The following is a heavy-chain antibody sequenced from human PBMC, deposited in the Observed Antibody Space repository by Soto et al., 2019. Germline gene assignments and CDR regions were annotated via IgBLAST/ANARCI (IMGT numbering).Heavy chain of an antibody. Sequence: GGSLRHTCVDSGFTFSSYGMHWVRQAPGEGLEWVSTIRETGNTYYADSVRGRFATSRDNSENTLYLQMSSLRAEDTAVYYCAKQQMGVIRALDYWGQGTLVTVSS. CDR1: GFTFSSYG. CDR3: AKQQMGVIRALDY. V-gene: IGHV3-23*01. CDR2: IRETGNT. D-gene: IGHD1-26*01. J-gene: IGHJ4*02.